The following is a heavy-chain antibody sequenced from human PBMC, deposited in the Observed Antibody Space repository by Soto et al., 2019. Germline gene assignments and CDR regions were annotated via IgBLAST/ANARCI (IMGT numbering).Heavy chain of an antibody. J-gene: IGHJ1*01. CDR1: GFTFSSYA. CDR2: ISGSGGST. Sequence: GGSLRLSCAASGFTFSSYAMSWVRQAPGKGLEWVSAISGSGGSTYYADSVKGRFTISRDNSKNTLYLQMNSLRAEDTAVYYCAKGSVWYCSGGSCSPLQHWGPGTLVTVAS. CDR3: AKGSVWYCSGGSCSPLQH. D-gene: IGHD2-15*01. V-gene: IGHV3-23*01.